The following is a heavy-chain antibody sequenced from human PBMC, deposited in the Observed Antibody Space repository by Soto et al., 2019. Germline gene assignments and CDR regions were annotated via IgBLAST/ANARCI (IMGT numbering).Heavy chain of an antibody. D-gene: IGHD3-16*01. CDR2: INAGNGNT. V-gene: IGHV1-3*01. CDR1: GYTFTSYS. Sequence: QVQLVQSGAEVKKPGASVKVSCKASGYTFTSYSMHWVRQAPGQRLEWMGWINAGNGNTKYSQKFQGRVTITRDTSASTAYMELSSLRSGDTAVYYCARGLNVYYFDYWGQGTLVTVSS. CDR3: ARGLNVYYFDY. J-gene: IGHJ4*02.